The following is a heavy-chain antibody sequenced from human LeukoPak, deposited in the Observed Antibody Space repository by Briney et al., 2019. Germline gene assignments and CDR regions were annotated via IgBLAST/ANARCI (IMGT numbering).Heavy chain of an antibody. CDR1: GGTFSSYA. CDR3: ARGRRGYYYYYMDV. Sequence: ASVKVSCKASGGTFSSYAISWVRQAPGQGLEWMGGIIPIFGRANYAQKFQGRVTITTDESTSTAYMELSSLRSEDTAVYYCARGRRGYYYYYMDVWGKGTTVTVSS. CDR2: IIPIFGRA. J-gene: IGHJ6*03. V-gene: IGHV1-69*05. D-gene: IGHD3-10*01.